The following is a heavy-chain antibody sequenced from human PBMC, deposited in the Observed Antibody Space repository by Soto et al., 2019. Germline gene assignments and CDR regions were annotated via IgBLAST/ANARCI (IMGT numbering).Heavy chain of an antibody. CDR3: AKNQGVELVPLATVDWFDP. Sequence: DVQLWESGGGLVQPGGSLRLSCAASGFSFGSYALSWVRQAPGKGLEWVSTISGSDGKTFYADSVKGRFSISRDTSKSTVYLELNNLSAEDTAVYHCAKNQGVELVPLATVDWFDPWGQGSVVTVSS. V-gene: IGHV3-23*01. CDR1: GFSFGSYA. J-gene: IGHJ5*02. CDR2: ISGSDGKT. D-gene: IGHD1-26*01.